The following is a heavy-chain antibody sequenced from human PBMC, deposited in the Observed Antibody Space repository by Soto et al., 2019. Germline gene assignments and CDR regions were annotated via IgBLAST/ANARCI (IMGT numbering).Heavy chain of an antibody. V-gene: IGHV1-2*02. D-gene: IGHD1-1*01. CDR1: RNSFIDYY. Sequence: QVELVQSGAEVRKPGASVKVSCKASRNSFIDYYIHWVRQAPGQGLEWMGWIKSNSGGTKYAQRFEGRVTMTRDTSISTIYMELSRLKSDATAVYYCAREDYNWNDYYSYGMDVWGQGTTVIVSS. J-gene: IGHJ6*02. CDR2: IKSNSGGT. CDR3: AREDYNWNDYYSYGMDV.